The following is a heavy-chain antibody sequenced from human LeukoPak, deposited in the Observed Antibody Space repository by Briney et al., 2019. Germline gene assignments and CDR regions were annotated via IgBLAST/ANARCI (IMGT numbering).Heavy chain of an antibody. J-gene: IGHJ4*02. V-gene: IGHV3-23*01. Sequence: PGGSLRLSCAASGITFSSYAMNWVRQAPGKGLEWVSAISGSGYSTYYADSVKGRFTISRDSSKNTLYLQMNSLRAEDTAVYYCAKEGHLQYDSSGYYFFDYWGQGTLVTVSS. D-gene: IGHD3-22*01. CDR1: GITFSSYA. CDR2: ISGSGYST. CDR3: AKEGHLQYDSSGYYFFDY.